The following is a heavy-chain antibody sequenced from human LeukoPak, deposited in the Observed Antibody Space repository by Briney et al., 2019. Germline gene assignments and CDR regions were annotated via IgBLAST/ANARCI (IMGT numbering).Heavy chain of an antibody. Sequence: SETLSLTCAVSGYSISSSNWWGWIRQPPGKGLEWIGYIYYSGSTNYNPSLKSRVTMSVDTSKNQFSLKLSSVTALDTAVYYCARKSGSYYYFDYWGQGTLVTVSS. J-gene: IGHJ4*02. D-gene: IGHD1-26*01. CDR3: ARKSGSYYYFDY. CDR1: GYSISSSNW. CDR2: IYYSGST. V-gene: IGHV4-28*06.